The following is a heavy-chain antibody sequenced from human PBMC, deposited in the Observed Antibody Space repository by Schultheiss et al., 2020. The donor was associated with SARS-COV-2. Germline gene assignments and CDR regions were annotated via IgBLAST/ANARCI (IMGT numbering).Heavy chain of an antibody. CDR2: ISYDGSNK. J-gene: IGHJ4*02. CDR1: GFTFSSYA. D-gene: IGHD3-22*01. CDR3: ARDKGSYYDSSGFDY. V-gene: IGHV3-30*04. Sequence: GGSLRLSCAASGFTFSSYAMHWVRQAPGKGLEWVAVISYDGSNKYYADSVKGRFTISRDNSKNTLYLQMNSLRAEDTAVYYCARDKGSYYDSSGFDYWGQGTLVTVSS.